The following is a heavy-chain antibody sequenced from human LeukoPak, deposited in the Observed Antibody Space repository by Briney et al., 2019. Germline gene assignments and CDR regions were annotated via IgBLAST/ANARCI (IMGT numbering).Heavy chain of an antibody. CDR3: ARDYYYYDSSGWTAFDI. V-gene: IGHV1-2*02. Sequence: ASVEVSCKASGYTFTGYYMHWVRQAPGQGLEWMGWINPNSGGTNYAQKFQGRVTMTRDTSISTAYMELSRLRSDDTAVYYCARDYYYYDSSGWTAFDIWGQGTTVTVSS. J-gene: IGHJ3*02. CDR2: INPNSGGT. D-gene: IGHD3-22*01. CDR1: GYTFTGYY.